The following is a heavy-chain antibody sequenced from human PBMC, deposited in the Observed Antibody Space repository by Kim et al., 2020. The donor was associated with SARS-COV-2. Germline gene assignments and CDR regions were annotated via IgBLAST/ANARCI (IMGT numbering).Heavy chain of an antibody. J-gene: IGHJ4*02. CDR3: ARDYDYVWGTLGY. Sequence: ASVKVSCKASGYTFTGYYMHWGRQAPGQGLEWMGWINPNSGGTNYAQKFQGRVTMTRDTSISTAYMELSRLRSDDTAVYYCARDYDYVWGTLGYWGQGTLVTVSS. CDR2: INPNSGGT. D-gene: IGHD3-16*01. V-gene: IGHV1-2*02. CDR1: GYTFTGYY.